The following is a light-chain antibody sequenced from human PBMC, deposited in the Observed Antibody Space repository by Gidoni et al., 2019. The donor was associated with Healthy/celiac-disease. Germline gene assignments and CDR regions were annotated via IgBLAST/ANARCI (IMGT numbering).Light chain of an antibody. Sequence: EIVMPQSPATLSVSPGERSTLSCRASQSVSSNLAWYQQKPGQAPRLLIYGASTRATGIPASFSGSGSGTEFTLTISSLQSEDFAVDYCQQYNNWPPYTFGQGTKLEIK. V-gene: IGKV3-15*01. J-gene: IGKJ2*01. CDR3: QQYNNWPPYT. CDR1: QSVSSN. CDR2: GAS.